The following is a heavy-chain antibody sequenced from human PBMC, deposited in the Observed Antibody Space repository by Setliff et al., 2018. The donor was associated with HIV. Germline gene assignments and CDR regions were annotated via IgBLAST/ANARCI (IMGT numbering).Heavy chain of an antibody. Sequence: SETLSLTCTVSGGSISSSSYYWGWIRQPPGKGLEWIGSIYYSGSTYYNPSLKSRVTISVDTSKNQFSLKLSSVTAADSAVYYCARPADCSSTSCYLWYFDLWGRGTLVTVSS. V-gene: IGHV4-39*01. CDR3: ARPADCSSTSCYLWYFDL. CDR2: IYYSGST. J-gene: IGHJ2*01. CDR1: GGSISSSSYY. D-gene: IGHD2-2*01.